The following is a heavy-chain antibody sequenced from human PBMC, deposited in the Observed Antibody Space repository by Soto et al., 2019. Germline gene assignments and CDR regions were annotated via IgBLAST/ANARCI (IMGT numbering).Heavy chain of an antibody. V-gene: IGHV4-34*01. CDR1: GPSISSYY. CDR3: ASTRGVPPAYXYYGMDV. D-gene: IGHD3-10*01. J-gene: IGHJ6*01. CDR2: INHSGST. Sequence: SETLSLTCTVSGPSISSYYWSWIRQPPGKGLEWIGEINHSGSTNYNPSLKSRVTISVDTSKNQFSLKLSSVTAADTAVYYCASTRGVPPAYXYYGMDVWGQGTTVTVSS.